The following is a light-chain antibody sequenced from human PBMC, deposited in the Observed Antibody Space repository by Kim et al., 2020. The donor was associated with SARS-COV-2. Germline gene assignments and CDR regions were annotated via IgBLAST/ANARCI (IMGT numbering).Light chain of an antibody. CDR1: SLRSYY. J-gene: IGLJ2*01. Sequence: VVWGQTVSITCQGDSLRSYYATWYQQKPGQAPILVIYGKNNRPSGIPDRFSGSSSGNTASLTITGTQAGDEADYYCNSRDSNDNVVFGGGTQLTVL. CDR3: NSRDSNDNVV. V-gene: IGLV3-19*01. CDR2: GKN.